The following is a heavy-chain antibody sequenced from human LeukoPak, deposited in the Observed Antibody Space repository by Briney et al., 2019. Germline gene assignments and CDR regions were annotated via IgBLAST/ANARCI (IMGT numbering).Heavy chain of an antibody. CDR2: ISYDGSNK. CDR3: AKEIAVDCGGSCYSNPYYYYYGMDV. CDR1: GFTFSSYG. Sequence: PGGSLRLSCAASGFTFSSYGMHWVRQAPGKGLEWVAVISYDGSNKYYADSVKGRFTISRDNSKNTLYLQMNSLRAEDTAVYYCAKEIAVDCGGSCYSNPYYYYYGMDVWGQGTTVTVSS. D-gene: IGHD2-15*01. J-gene: IGHJ6*02. V-gene: IGHV3-30*18.